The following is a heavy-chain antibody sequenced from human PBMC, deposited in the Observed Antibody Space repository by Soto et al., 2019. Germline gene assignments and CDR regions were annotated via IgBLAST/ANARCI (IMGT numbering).Heavy chain of an antibody. V-gene: IGHV3-30*02. CDR3: ATSTLTDAFDI. Sequence: QVQLVESGGGVVQPGGSRRLSCEASRFSFSDYGMHWVRQAPGKGLEWVALIRDDGSATYYSDSVKGRFAISRDNSKNTLYPPMNILRVEDTAVYYCATSTLTDAFDIWGQGTMVSVSS. J-gene: IGHJ3*02. CDR2: IRDDGSAT. CDR1: RFSFSDYG.